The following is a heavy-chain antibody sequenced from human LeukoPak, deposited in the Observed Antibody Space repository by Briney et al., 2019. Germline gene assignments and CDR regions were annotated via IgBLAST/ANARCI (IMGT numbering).Heavy chain of an antibody. D-gene: IGHD3-22*01. V-gene: IGHV3-33*01. CDR3: AREYDSSGWTIDY. Sequence: GGSLRLSCAASGFTFSSYGMHWVRQAPGKGLEWVAVIWYDGSNKYYADSVKGRFTISRDNSKNTLYLQMNSLRAEDTAVYYCAREYDSSGWTIDYWGQGTLVSVSS. CDR1: GFTFSSYG. CDR2: IWYDGSNK. J-gene: IGHJ4*02.